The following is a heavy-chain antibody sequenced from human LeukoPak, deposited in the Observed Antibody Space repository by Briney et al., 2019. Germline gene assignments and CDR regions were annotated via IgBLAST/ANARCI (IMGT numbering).Heavy chain of an antibody. J-gene: IGHJ2*01. CDR3: ARSSSIQYYDSDTKDWYIDL. CDR1: GLTFRYYT. CDR2: IGSSSGYI. Sequence: GGSLRLSCAASGLTFRYYTMNWVRQAPGMGLEWVSSIGSSSGYIYYADSMKGRFTISRDDAKNSLYLQLSSLSAGDTALYYCARSSSIQYYDSDTKDWYIDLWGRGTLVTVSS. V-gene: IGHV3-21*06. D-gene: IGHD3-22*01.